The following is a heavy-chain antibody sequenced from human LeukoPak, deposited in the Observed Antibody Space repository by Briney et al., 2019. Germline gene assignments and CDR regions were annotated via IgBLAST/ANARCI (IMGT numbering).Heavy chain of an antibody. V-gene: IGHV3-74*01. CDR1: GFTFSGYW. J-gene: IGHJ4*02. D-gene: IGHD3-10*02. CDR2: LNSDGTTI. Sequence: GGSLRHSCVASGFTFSGYWMHWVRQAPGMGLVWVSRLNSDGTTINYADSVKGRFTISRDNAKNTVYLQMSGLRDDDTALYFCVRGAGGPRNYVLDYWGQGALVSVSS. CDR3: VRGAGGPRNYVLDY.